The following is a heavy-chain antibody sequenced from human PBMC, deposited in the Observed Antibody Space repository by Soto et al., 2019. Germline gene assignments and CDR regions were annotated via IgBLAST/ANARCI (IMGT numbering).Heavy chain of an antibody. Sequence: PGESLKISCKGSGHTFTDYWIGWVRQLPGKGLEWMGIIYPGDSDTRYSPSFQGHVTITVDKSTSTAYLQWNTLKASHTAMYYSARETSESRYSNNPWEAWGQETTVTVSS. V-gene: IGHV5-51*01. D-gene: IGHD4-4*01. CDR1: GHTFTDYW. CDR3: ARETSESRYSNNPWEA. CDR2: IYPGDSDT. J-gene: IGHJ6*02.